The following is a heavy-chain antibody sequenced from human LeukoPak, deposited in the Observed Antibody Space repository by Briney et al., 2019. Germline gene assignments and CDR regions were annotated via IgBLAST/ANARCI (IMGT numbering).Heavy chain of an antibody. CDR2: ITGSGAFT. D-gene: IGHD3-10*02. CDR3: AELGITMIGGV. Sequence: GGFLRLSCAASGFTFSKYSMTWVRQAPGKGLEWVSAITGSGAFTDYADSVKGRFTISRDNSKNTLYLQMNSLRAEDTAVYYCAELGITMIGGVWGKGTTVTVSS. CDR1: GFTFSKYS. V-gene: IGHV3-23*01. J-gene: IGHJ6*04.